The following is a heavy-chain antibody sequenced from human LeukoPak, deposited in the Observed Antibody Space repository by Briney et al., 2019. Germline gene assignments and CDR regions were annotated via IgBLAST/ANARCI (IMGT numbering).Heavy chain of an antibody. Sequence: GGSLRLSCAASGFTFSSYAMHWVRQAPGKGLEWVAVISYDGSNKYYADSVKGRFTISRDNSKNTLYLQMNSPRAEDTAVYYCARTRLGELSFLDYWGQGTLVTVSS. CDR1: GFTFSSYA. V-gene: IGHV3-30*01. D-gene: IGHD3-16*02. CDR2: ISYDGSNK. J-gene: IGHJ4*02. CDR3: ARTRLGELSFLDY.